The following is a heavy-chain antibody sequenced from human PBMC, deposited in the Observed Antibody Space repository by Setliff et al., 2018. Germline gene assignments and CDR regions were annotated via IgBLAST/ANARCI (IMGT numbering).Heavy chain of an antibody. J-gene: IGHJ6*02. V-gene: IGHV1-69*13. CDR3: ARDSRGLVPAAIEGSYYYYGTDV. CDR1: GGTFSSYA. CDR2: IIPIFGTA. D-gene: IGHD2-2*02. Sequence: SVKVSCKASGGTFSSYAISWVRQAPGQGLEWMGGIIPIFGTANYAQKFQGRVTITADESTSTAYMELSSLRSEDTAVYYCARDSRGLVPAAIEGSYYYYGTDVWGQGTTVTVSS.